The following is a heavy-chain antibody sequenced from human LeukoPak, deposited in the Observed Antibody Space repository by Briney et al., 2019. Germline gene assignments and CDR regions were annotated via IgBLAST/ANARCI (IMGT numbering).Heavy chain of an antibody. D-gene: IGHD6-19*01. V-gene: IGHV4-59*08. CDR2: IYNGRNT. Sequence: SEALSLTCSASGASTSDKYWSWIRQSPGRTLEWIGHIYNGRNTKYNPSLTSRVTISVDTSKNQFSLSLTSVTAADTAMYYCAQTTGWPGFDFWGPGALVTVSS. CDR1: GASTSDKY. CDR3: AQTTGWPGFDF. J-gene: IGHJ4*02.